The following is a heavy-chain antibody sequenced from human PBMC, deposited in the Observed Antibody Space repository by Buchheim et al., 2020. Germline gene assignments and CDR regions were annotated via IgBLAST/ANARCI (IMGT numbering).Heavy chain of an antibody. CDR1: GFTFSSYA. V-gene: IGHV3-23*04. D-gene: IGHD6-13*01. J-gene: IGHJ5*02. Sequence: VQLVESGGGLVKPGGSLRLSCAASGFTFSSYALSWVRQAPGKGLEWVSLISGSGGSTYYAGSVKGRFTISRDNSERTLYLQMNSLRAEDTAVYYCAKAPKYTSSQYSWFDPWGQGTL. CDR3: AKAPKYTSSQYSWFDP. CDR2: ISGSGGST.